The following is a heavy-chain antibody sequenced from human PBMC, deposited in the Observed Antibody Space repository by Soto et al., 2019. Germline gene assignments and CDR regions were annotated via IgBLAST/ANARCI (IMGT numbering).Heavy chain of an antibody. CDR3: AKDPRSRDCGGDCSIDY. J-gene: IGHJ4*02. CDR2: ISGSGGST. Sequence: EVPLLESGGGLVQPGGSLRLSCAASGFTFSSYAMSWVRQAPGKGLEWVSAISGSGGSTYYADSVKGRFTISRDNSKNTLYLQMNSLRAEDTAVYYCAKDPRSRDCGGDCSIDYWGQGTLVTVSS. CDR1: GFTFSSYA. V-gene: IGHV3-23*01. D-gene: IGHD2-21*02.